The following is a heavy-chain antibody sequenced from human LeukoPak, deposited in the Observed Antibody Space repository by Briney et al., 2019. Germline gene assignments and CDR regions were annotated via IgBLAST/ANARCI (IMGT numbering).Heavy chain of an antibody. Sequence: PGGSLRLSCAASGFTFSSYWMSWVRQAPGKGLEWVANIKQDGSEKYYVDSVKGRFTISRDNAKNSLYLQMNSLRAEDTAVYYCATSVGSSSWYPGYYYGMDVWGQETTVTVSS. CDR1: GFTFSSYW. CDR2: IKQDGSEK. D-gene: IGHD6-13*01. J-gene: IGHJ6*02. V-gene: IGHV3-7*01. CDR3: ATSVGSSSWYPGYYYGMDV.